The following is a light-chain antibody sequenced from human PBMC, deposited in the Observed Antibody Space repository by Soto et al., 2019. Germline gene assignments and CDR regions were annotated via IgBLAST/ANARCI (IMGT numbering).Light chain of an antibody. J-gene: IGLJ2*01. CDR3: QSYDRNNVNVV. CDR2: EVR. V-gene: IGLV2-14*01. CDR1: SSDIGSYNY. Sequence: QSALTQPASVSGSPGQSITISCTGTSSDIGSYNYVAWYQQFPGKTPKLIIYEVRNRPSGVSFRFSGSKSGNTASLTISGLQAENEADYYCQSYDRNNVNVVFGGGTKLTVL.